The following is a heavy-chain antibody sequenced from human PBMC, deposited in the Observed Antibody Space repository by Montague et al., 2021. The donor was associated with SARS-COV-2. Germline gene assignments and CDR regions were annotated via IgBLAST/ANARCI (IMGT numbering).Heavy chain of an antibody. V-gene: IGHV3-33*08. D-gene: IGHD4-17*01. CDR3: VGDYGDYGEEFLDY. Sequence: SLRLSCAASGYYFSSYGMHWVRQAPGKGLEWVAVIWFDGSKEYYADSVKGRFTISRDKSKNMPYLQMNSLRVEDTATYFCVGDYGDYGEEFLDYWGQGTPVTVSS. CDR1: GYYFSSYG. J-gene: IGHJ4*02. CDR2: IWFDGSKE.